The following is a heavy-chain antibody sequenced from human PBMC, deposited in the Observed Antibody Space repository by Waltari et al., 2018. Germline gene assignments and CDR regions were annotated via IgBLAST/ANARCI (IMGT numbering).Heavy chain of an antibody. CDR1: GGSISSSSYY. CDR3: ARQFLTSSWPYYYYYMDV. Sequence: QLQLQESGPGLVKPSETLSLTCTVSGGSISSSSYYWGWIRQPPGKGLEWIGSIYYSGSTYYTPSLKSRVTISVDTSKNQFSLKLSSGTAADTAVYYCARQFLTSSWPYYYYYMDVWGKGTTVTVSS. D-gene: IGHD6-13*01. J-gene: IGHJ6*03. CDR2: IYYSGST. V-gene: IGHV4-39*01.